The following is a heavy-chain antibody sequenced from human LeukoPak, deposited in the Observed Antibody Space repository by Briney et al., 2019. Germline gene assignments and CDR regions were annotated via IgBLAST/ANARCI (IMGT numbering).Heavy chain of an antibody. V-gene: IGHV1-3*01. D-gene: IGHD2-21*02. CDR1: GYTFTSYA. Sequence: ASVKVSCKASGYTFTSYAMHWVRQAPGQRLEWMGRINAGNGNTKYSQKFQGRVTITRDTSASTAYMELSSLRSEDTAVYYCATGGAYCGGDCYPVDYFDYWGQGTLVTVSS. CDR3: ATGGAYCGGDCYPVDYFDY. CDR2: INAGNGNT. J-gene: IGHJ4*02.